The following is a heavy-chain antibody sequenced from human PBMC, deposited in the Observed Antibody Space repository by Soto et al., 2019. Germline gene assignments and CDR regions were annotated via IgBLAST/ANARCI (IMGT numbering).Heavy chain of an antibody. J-gene: IGHJ4*02. CDR1: GFTFSSYS. Sequence: PGGSLRLSCAASGFTFSSYSMNWVRQAPGKGLEWVSSISNSSSYIYYADSVKGRFTISRDNAKNSLYLQMNSLRAEDTAVYYCARESEDLTSNFDYWGQGTLVTVSS. CDR3: ARESEDLTSNFDY. CDR2: ISNSSSYI. V-gene: IGHV3-21*01.